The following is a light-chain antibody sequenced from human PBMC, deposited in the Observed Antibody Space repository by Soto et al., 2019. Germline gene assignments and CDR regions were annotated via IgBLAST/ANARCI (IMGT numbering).Light chain of an antibody. V-gene: IGKV3-20*01. CDR3: QQYGGSPPYT. J-gene: IGKJ2*01. CDR2: GAS. Sequence: EIVLTQSPGTLSLSPGERATLSCRASQSLSSSYLAWYQQKPGQAPRLLIYGASSRATGIPDRFRGSRSGTGCTLPISRLEPEDFAVYYCQQYGGSPPYTFGQGTKVEIK. CDR1: QSLSSSY.